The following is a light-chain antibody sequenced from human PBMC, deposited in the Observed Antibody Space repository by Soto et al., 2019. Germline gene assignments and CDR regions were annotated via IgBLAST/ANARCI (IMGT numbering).Light chain of an antibody. J-gene: IGKJ1*01. V-gene: IGKV3-15*01. CDR3: QQYNNWPPT. CDR1: QSVSSN. Sequence: VMTQSPATLSVSPGERATLSCRAGQSVSSNLAWYQQKPGQAPRLLIYGASTRATGIPARFSGSGSGTEFTLTISSLQSEDFAVYYCQQYNNWPPTFGQGTKVDIK. CDR2: GAS.